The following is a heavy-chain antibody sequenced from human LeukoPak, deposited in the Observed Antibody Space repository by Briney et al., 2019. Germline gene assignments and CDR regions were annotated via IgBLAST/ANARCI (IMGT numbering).Heavy chain of an antibody. J-gene: IGHJ4*02. CDR2: ISSGGTP. CDR1: GFTVSTNY. CDR3: ARGGVGYAFDY. V-gene: IGHV3-66*02. D-gene: IGHD5-12*01. Sequence: GGSLRLSCAASGFTVSTNYMSWVRQAPGKGLEWASVISSGGTPYYADSVKGRFTISRDSSENTLYLQMHSLRAEDTAVYYCARGGVGYAFDYWGQGTLVTVSS.